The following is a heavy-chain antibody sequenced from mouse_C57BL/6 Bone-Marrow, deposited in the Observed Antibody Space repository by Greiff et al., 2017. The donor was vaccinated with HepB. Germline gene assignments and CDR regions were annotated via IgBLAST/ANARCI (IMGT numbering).Heavy chain of an antibody. V-gene: IGHV1-81*01. D-gene: IGHD2-3*01. CDR1: GYTFTSYG. Sequence: VQRVESGAELARPGASVKLSCKASGYTFTSYGISWVKQRTGQGLEWIGEIYPRSGNTYYNEKFKGKATLTADKSSSTAYMELRSLTSEDSAVYFCARGWLLRFLDYWGQGTTLTVSS. J-gene: IGHJ2*01. CDR3: ARGWLLRFLDY. CDR2: IYPRSGNT.